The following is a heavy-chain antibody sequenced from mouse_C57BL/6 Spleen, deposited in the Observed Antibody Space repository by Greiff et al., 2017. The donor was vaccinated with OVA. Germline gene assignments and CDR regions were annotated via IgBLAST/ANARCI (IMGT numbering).Heavy chain of an antibody. CDR2: INPYNGGT. Sequence: EVHLVESGPVLVKPGASVKMSCKASGYTFTDYYMNWVKQSHGKSLEWIGVINPYNGGTSYNQKFKGKATLTVDKSSSTAYMELNSLTSEDSAVYYCAKRRDYYEGVYFDYWGQGTTLTVSS. J-gene: IGHJ2*01. CDR1: GYTFTDYY. D-gene: IGHD1-1*01. CDR3: AKRRDYYEGVYFDY. V-gene: IGHV1-19*01.